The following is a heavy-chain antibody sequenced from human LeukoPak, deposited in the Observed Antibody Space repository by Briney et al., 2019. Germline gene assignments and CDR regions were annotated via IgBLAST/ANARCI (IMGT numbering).Heavy chain of an antibody. D-gene: IGHD3-9*01. CDR2: IYYSGST. CDR3: ARCTMHDIADH. CDR1: GGSISSSSYY. V-gene: IGHV4-61*05. Sequence: PSETLSLTCTVSGGSISSSSYYWSWIRQPPGKGLEWIGYIYYSGSTNYNPSLKSRVTISVDTSKNQFSLKLSSVTAADTAVYYCARCTMHDIADHWGQGTLVTVSS. J-gene: IGHJ4*02.